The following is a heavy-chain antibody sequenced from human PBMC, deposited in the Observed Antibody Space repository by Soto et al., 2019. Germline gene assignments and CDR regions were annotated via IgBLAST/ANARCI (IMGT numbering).Heavy chain of an antibody. J-gene: IGHJ4*02. CDR1: GGSISSGGYY. CDR3: AREGRWFGADY. CDR2: IYYSVST. D-gene: IGHD3-10*01. Sequence: QVQLQESGPGLVKPSQTLSLTCTVSGGSISSGGYYWSWIRQHPGKGLEWVGYIYYSVSTYYNPSLKSRLTISVDTSKNQFSLKLSSVTAADTAVYYCAREGRWFGADYWGQGTLVTVSS. V-gene: IGHV4-31*03.